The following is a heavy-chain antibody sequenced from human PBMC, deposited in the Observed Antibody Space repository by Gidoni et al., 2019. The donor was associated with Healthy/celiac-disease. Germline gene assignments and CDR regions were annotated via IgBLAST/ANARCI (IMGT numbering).Heavy chain of an antibody. CDR3: TSPYYYDSSGRADY. Sequence: EVQLVESGGGLVKPGRSLRLSCTASGFTFGDYAMRWFRQAPGKGLEWVGFIRSKAYGGTTEYAASVKGRFTISRDDSKSIAYLQMNSLKTEDTAVYYCTSPYYYDSSGRADYWGQGTLVTVSS. J-gene: IGHJ4*02. CDR1: GFTFGDYA. CDR2: IRSKAYGGTT. D-gene: IGHD3-22*01. V-gene: IGHV3-49*05.